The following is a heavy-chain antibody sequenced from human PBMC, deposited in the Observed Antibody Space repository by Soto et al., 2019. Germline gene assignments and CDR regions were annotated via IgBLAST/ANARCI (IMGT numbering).Heavy chain of an antibody. V-gene: IGHV3-11*06. CDR3: ARDKKSSRLTTPIDL. J-gene: IGHJ5*02. Sequence: GASQTISCRPSGITYSDYHMTSIRQTQEKGLEWLSHISTTGAYMKYADSVQGRFTISRDNAKNSLYLQLNSLRAEDTAIYYCARDKKSSRLTTPIDLRGQGTQVTVAS. D-gene: IGHD4-4*01. CDR2: ISTTGAYM. CDR1: GITYSDYH.